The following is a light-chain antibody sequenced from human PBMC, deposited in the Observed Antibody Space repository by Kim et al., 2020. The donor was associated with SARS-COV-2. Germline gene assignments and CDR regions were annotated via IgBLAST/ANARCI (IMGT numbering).Light chain of an antibody. J-gene: IGKJ4*01. CDR3: QQRAAWPVT. CDR1: QSVSIY. CDR2: DAS. Sequence: EIVLTQSPATLSLSPGERATLSCRASQSVSIYLAWYQQKPGQAPRLLIHDASNRATGIPPRFRGSGSGTDFTLTISSLEPEDFALYYCQQRAAWPVTFGGGTKVDIK. V-gene: IGKV3-11*01.